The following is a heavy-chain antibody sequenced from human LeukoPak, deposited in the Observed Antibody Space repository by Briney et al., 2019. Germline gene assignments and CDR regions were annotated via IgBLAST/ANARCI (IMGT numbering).Heavy chain of an antibody. J-gene: IGHJ4*02. D-gene: IGHD2-2*02. CDR3: ARHWVGGYCSSTSCYTGLDY. CDR2: IYPGDSDT. V-gene: IGHV5-51*01. Sequence: GESLKISCKGSGYSFTSYWIGWVRPMPGKGLEWMGIIYPGDSDTRYSPSFQGQVTISADKSISTAYLQWSSLKASDTAMYYCARHWVGGYCSSTSCYTGLDYWGQGTLVIVSS. CDR1: GYSFTSYW.